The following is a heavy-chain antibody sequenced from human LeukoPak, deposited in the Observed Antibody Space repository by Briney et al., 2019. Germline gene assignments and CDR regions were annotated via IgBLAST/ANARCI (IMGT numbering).Heavy chain of an antibody. J-gene: IGHJ4*02. Sequence: ASVKVSCKASGYTFTGHYLHWVRQAPGQGLEFMGWINPNGGGTKYAQKFQGRVTVTRDTSITTAYMELSSLRSDDTAVYYCAREGASCNTDCYSFDFWGQGILVTVSS. CDR3: AREGASCNTDCYSFDF. D-gene: IGHD2-21*02. V-gene: IGHV1-2*02. CDR1: GYTFTGHY. CDR2: INPNGGGT.